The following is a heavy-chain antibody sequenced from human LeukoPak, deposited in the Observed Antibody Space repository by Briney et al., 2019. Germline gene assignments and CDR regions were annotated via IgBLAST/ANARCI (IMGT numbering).Heavy chain of an antibody. CDR1: GGSISSSGYY. Sequence: SETLSLTCTVSGGSISSSGYYWGWIRQPPGKGLEWIGSMYYSGSTYYNPSLKSRVTISVDTSNNHLSLNLRSVTAADTAVYYCAKGLKYYYDSSPSPGMYWGQGTLVTVSS. V-gene: IGHV4-39*02. CDR3: AKGLKYYYDSSPSPGMY. CDR2: MYYSGST. J-gene: IGHJ4*02. D-gene: IGHD3-22*01.